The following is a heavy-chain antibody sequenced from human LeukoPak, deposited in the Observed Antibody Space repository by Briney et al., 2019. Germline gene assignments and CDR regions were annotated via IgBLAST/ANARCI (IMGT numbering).Heavy chain of an antibody. CDR1: GYTFISYY. CDR2: INPSGGST. J-gene: IGHJ6*02. CDR3: AREDVVLVDAVRYYYYGMDV. Sequence: GASVNVSCKASGYTFISYYMHWVRQAPGQGLEWMGIINPSGGSTSYAQKFQDRVTMTRDTSTSTVYMELSSLKSEDTAVYYCAREDVVLVDAVRYYYYGMDVWGQGTTVTVSS. V-gene: IGHV1-46*01. D-gene: IGHD2-8*01.